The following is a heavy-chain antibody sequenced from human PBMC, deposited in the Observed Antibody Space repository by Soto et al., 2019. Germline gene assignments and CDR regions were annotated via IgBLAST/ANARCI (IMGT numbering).Heavy chain of an antibody. V-gene: IGHV3-21*06. D-gene: IGHD3-22*01. CDR2: ISSSSSYI. J-gene: IGHJ4*02. CDR3: ARDRYDSSGYIPSDY. Sequence: PGGSLRLSCAASGLTFSSYSMTWVRQAPGKGLEWVSYISSSSSYIYYADSVKGRFTISRDNAKNSVYLQMNSLRAEDTAVYYCARDRYDSSGYIPSDYWGQGTLVTVSS. CDR1: GLTFSSYS.